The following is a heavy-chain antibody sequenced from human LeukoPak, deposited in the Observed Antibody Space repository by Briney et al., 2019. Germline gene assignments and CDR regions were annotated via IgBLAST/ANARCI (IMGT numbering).Heavy chain of an antibody. J-gene: IGHJ6*03. CDR1: GFTFSSYA. CDR3: ARAWDYPNYYYYYMDV. V-gene: IGHV3-23*01. Sequence: PGGSLRLSCAASGFTFSSYAMSWVRQAPGKGLEWVSAISGSGGSTYYADSVKGRFTISRDNSKNTLYLQMNSLRAEDTAVYYCARAWDYPNYYYYYMDVWGKGTTVTISS. D-gene: IGHD1-7*01. CDR2: ISGSGGST.